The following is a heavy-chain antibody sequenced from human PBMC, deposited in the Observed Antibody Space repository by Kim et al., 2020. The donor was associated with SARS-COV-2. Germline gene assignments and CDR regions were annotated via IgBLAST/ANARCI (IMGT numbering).Heavy chain of an antibody. V-gene: IGHV1-18*04. CDR3: ARRVNYYYGAGGYFGDPRQSSYY. Sequence: ASVKVSCKASGYTFTSYGISWMRQAPGQGLEWMGWISAYSGNTNYAQKLQGRVTMTTDTSTSTAYVELRSLRSDDTAVYYCARRVNYYYGAGGYFGDPRQSSYYWGQGTLVTVSS. CDR2: ISAYSGNT. D-gene: IGHD3-10*01. J-gene: IGHJ4*02. CDR1: GYTFTSYG.